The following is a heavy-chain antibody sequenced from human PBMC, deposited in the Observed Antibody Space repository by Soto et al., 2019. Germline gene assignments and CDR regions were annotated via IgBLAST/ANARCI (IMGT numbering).Heavy chain of an antibody. J-gene: IGHJ6*02. CDR3: ASQIVDTAMVTVPVHYYYYGMDV. Sequence: QVQLQQWGAGLLKPSETLSLTCAVYGGSFSGYYWSWIRQPPGKGLEWIGEINHSGSTNYNPSLKSRVIISVDTSKNQFSLKLSSVTAADTAVYYCASQIVDTAMVTVPVHYYYYGMDVWGQGTTVTVSS. D-gene: IGHD5-18*01. V-gene: IGHV4-34*01. CDR2: INHSGST. CDR1: GGSFSGYY.